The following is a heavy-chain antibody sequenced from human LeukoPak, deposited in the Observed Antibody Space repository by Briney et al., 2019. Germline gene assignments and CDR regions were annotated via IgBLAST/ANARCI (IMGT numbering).Heavy chain of an antibody. CDR1: GGTFSSYA. CDR3: ARDSNRVDSSGLNTPSDY. D-gene: IGHD3-22*01. J-gene: IGHJ4*02. Sequence: GASVKVSCKASGGTFSSYAISWVRQAPGQGLEWMGRIIPILGIANYAQKFEGRVTITADKSTSTAYMELSSLRSEDTAVYYCARDSNRVDSSGLNTPSDYWGQGTLVTVSS. V-gene: IGHV1-69*04. CDR2: IIPILGIA.